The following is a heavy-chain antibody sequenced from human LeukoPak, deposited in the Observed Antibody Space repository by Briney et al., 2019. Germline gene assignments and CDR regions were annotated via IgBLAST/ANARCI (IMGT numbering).Heavy chain of an antibody. CDR2: ISGSTGTT. D-gene: IGHD1-26*01. Sequence: ETLSLTCAVYGGSFSGYYWSWIRQPPGKGLGWVSGISGSTGTTYYADSVKGRFTISRDNSKNTLYLQMNSLRAEDTAVYYCAKERVVGATSYWGQGTLVTVSS. V-gene: IGHV3-23*01. J-gene: IGHJ4*02. CDR1: GGSFSGYY. CDR3: AKERVVGATSY.